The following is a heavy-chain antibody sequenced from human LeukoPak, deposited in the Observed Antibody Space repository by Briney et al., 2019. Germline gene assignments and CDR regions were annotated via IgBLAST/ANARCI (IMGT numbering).Heavy chain of an antibody. Sequence: PGGSLRLSCAASGFTVSSYGMHWVRQTPGKGPEWVAVISYDGSNEYYADSVRGRFTISRDNSKNTVYLQMNSLRPEDTAVFYCASDRAYCSGGSCYSGLDYWGQGTLVTVSS. CDR3: ASDRAYCSGGSCYSGLDY. V-gene: IGHV3-30-3*01. J-gene: IGHJ4*02. CDR1: GFTVSSYG. D-gene: IGHD2-15*01. CDR2: ISYDGSNE.